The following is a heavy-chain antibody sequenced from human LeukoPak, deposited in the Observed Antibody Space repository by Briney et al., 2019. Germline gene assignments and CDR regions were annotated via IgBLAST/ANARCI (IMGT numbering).Heavy chain of an antibody. D-gene: IGHD3-10*01. Sequence: GGSLKLSCAASGFTFSKYALNWLRLTPGKGLERVSGIGSGGGGTYYADFVRGRFTVSRDNSKNTAYLQMNSLRVEDTAVYYCVKDRSDYASGNFDYWGQGTQVTVSS. J-gene: IGHJ4*02. CDR1: GFTFSKYA. CDR2: IGSGGGGT. V-gene: IGHV3-23*01. CDR3: VKDRSDYASGNFDY.